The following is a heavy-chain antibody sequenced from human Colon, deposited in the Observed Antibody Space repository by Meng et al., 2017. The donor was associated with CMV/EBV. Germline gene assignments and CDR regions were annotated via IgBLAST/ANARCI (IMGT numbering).Heavy chain of an antibody. Sequence: GSLRLSCSVSGDYINNYYWTWIRQPPGKGLEWIGYIYYDGTTNYNPSLRSRVTFSIDRSKKQFSLRLTSVTAADTAVYYCARESVAVPGTRFFDFWGRGTLVTVSS. V-gene: IGHV4-59*01. CDR2: IYYDGTT. CDR3: ARESVAVPGTRFFDF. J-gene: IGHJ2*01. D-gene: IGHD6-19*01. CDR1: GDYINNYY.